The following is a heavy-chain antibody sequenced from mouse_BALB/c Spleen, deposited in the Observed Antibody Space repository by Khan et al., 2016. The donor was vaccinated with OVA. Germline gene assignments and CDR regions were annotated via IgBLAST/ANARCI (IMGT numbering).Heavy chain of an antibody. D-gene: IGHD2-14*01. V-gene: IGHV1-4*01. CDR3: VRDGDYYRNDGWFAD. Sequence: QVRLQQSGAELARPGASVKMSCKASGYTFTSYTIHWIKLRPGQGLEWIGYINPSNGYTNYNQKFKDKATLTADKSSTTAYMQLSSLTSDDSAVYNCVRDGDYYRNDGWFADWGQGTLVTVSA. J-gene: IGHJ3*01. CDR1: GYTFTSYT. CDR2: INPSNGYT.